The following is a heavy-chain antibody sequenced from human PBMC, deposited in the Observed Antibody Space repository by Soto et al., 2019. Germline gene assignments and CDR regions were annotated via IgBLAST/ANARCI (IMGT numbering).Heavy chain of an antibody. CDR2: INPSGGST. J-gene: IGHJ4*02. V-gene: IGHV1-46*03. CDR1: GYTFTSYY. D-gene: IGHD5-12*01. Sequence: ASVKVSCKASGYTFTSYYMHWVRQAPGQGLEWMGIINPSGGSTSYAQKFQGRVTMTRDTSTSTVYMELSSLRSEDTAVYYCARARGYNTGGLLFDYWGQGTLVTVSS. CDR3: ARARGYNTGGLLFDY.